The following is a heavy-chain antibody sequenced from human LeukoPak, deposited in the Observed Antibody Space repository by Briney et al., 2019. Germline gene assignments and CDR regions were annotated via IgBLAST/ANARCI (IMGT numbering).Heavy chain of an antibody. Sequence: GGSLRLSCAASGFTFSGYGMHWVRQAPGKGLEWVAVIWYDGSNKYYADSVKGRFTISRDNSKNTLFLQMNSLRVEDTAVYYCARDRCSSTSCLYGMDVWGQGTTVTVSS. V-gene: IGHV3-33*01. D-gene: IGHD2-2*01. CDR2: IWYDGSNK. CDR1: GFTFSGYG. J-gene: IGHJ6*02. CDR3: ARDRCSSTSCLYGMDV.